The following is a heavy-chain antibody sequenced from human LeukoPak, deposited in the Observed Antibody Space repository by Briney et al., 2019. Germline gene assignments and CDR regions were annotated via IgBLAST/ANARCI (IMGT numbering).Heavy chain of an antibody. CDR1: GFAVSSNY. Sequence: GGSLRLSCEASGFAVSSNYMSWVRQAPGQGLEWVSVIYSGGSTYYADSVKGGFTISRDNSKNKLYLQMKSRSAEDAAGYYCARDRSGSTYYCYGMDVWGQGTTVTVSS. D-gene: IGHD1-26*01. V-gene: IGHV3-66*01. J-gene: IGHJ6*02. CDR3: ARDRSGSTYYCYGMDV. CDR2: IYSGGST.